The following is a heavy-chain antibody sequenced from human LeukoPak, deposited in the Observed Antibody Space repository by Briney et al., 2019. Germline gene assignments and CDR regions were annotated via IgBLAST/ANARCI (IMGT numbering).Heavy chain of an antibody. CDR2: IYYSGST. CDR1: GGSISSYY. Sequence: PSETLSLTCTVSGGSISSYYWSWIRQPPGKGLEWIGYIYYSGSTNYNPSLKSRVTISVDTSKNQFSLKLSSVTAADTAVYYCARHFSSSWFQFDNWGQGTLVTVSS. CDR3: ARHFSSSWFQFDN. V-gene: IGHV4-59*01. D-gene: IGHD6-13*01. J-gene: IGHJ4*02.